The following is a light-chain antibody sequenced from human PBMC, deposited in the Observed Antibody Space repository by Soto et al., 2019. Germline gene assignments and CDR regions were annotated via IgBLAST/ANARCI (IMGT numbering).Light chain of an antibody. V-gene: IGKV1-NL1*01. CDR2: GAS. CDR1: QGIYKY. Sequence: DIQLTQSPSSLSASVGDRVTLTCLASQGIYKYLAWYQQKPGKVPKVLIYGASSRATGIPDRFSGSGSGTDFTLTISRLEPEDFAVYYCQQYGSSPRTFGQGTNVDIK. CDR3: QQYGSSPRT. J-gene: IGKJ1*01.